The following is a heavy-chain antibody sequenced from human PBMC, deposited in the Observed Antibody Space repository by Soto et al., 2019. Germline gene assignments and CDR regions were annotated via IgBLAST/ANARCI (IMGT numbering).Heavy chain of an antibody. CDR3: ARDYFDCSGYYGGIWFDR. J-gene: IGHJ5*02. D-gene: IGHD3-22*01. V-gene: IGHV1-46*01. CDR2: INPRCGST. CDR1: GYTFTSYY. Sequence: GASVKVSCKASGYTFTSYYMHWVRQPPAHGLGLKGIINPRCGSTSYAQKFQGRVTMTRDAYTSTVYMELSSLRSEDRAVYYCARDYFDCSGYYGGIWFDRWGQGTLVTVPS.